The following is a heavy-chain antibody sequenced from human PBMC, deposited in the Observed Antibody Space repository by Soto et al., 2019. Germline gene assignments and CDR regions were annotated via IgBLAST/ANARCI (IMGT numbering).Heavy chain of an antibody. J-gene: IGHJ5*02. CDR1: GFNFNFFW. CDR2: INGDGSTT. D-gene: IGHD5-12*01. CDR3: VRDSPTNLEDADTVASWFDP. V-gene: IGHV3-74*01. Sequence: EAVLVESGGGLVQPGGSLRLSCAASGFNFNFFWMHWVRQAPGKGLVWVSRINGDGSTTNYADSVKGRFTISRDNAKNTLFLQMDSLRVEDTAVYYCVRDSPTNLEDADTVASWFDPWGQGTLVTVPS.